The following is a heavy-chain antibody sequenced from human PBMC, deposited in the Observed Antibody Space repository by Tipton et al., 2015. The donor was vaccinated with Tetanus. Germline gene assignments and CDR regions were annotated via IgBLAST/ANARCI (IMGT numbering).Heavy chain of an antibody. J-gene: IGHJ6*02. Sequence: SLRLSCAASGFTFSDYYLSWIRQAPGKGLEWVSYISRSGTNIHYADSVKGRFTVSRDNAKNSLYLQMNGLRVEDTAVYYCARDGGIAEYYYYYGMDVWGQGTTVTVSS. V-gene: IGHV3-11*01. CDR1: GFTFSDYY. CDR2: ISRSGTNI. D-gene: IGHD6-13*01. CDR3: ARDGGIAEYYYYYGMDV.